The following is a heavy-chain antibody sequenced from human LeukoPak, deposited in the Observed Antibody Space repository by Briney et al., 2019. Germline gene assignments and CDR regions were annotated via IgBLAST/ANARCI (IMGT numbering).Heavy chain of an antibody. CDR2: LYSDGNT. CDR1: GFTLITND. V-gene: IGHV3-53*01. D-gene: IGHD1-14*01. CDR3: ARGVEPLAANTLAY. Sequence: PGGSLRLSSAPSGFTLITNDMTWVPQAPGKGREWGSVLYSDGNTKYADSVQGRFTISRDNSKSTLYLEMNSLSPDDTAVYYCARGVEPLAANTLAYWGQGTLVTVSS. J-gene: IGHJ4*02.